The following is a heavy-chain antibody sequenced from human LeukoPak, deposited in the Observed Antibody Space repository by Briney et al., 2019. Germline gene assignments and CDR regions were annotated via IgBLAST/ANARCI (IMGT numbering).Heavy chain of an antibody. D-gene: IGHD3-22*01. CDR2: ISDSGRST. CDR1: GFTFSSYA. Sequence: PGGSLRLSCAASGFTFSSYAMTWVRQAPGKGLEWVSAISDSGRSTYYADSVKGRFTIPRDNSKNTLYLQMNSLRAEDTAVYYCAKSPRYYYDSSGYSQYYFDYWGQGTLVTVSS. CDR3: AKSPRYYYDSSGYSQYYFDY. V-gene: IGHV3-23*01. J-gene: IGHJ4*02.